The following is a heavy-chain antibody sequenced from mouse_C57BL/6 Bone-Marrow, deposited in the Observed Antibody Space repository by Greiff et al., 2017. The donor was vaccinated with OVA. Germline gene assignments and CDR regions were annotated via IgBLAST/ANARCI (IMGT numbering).Heavy chain of an antibody. CDR2: IDPEDGDT. CDR3: TTSHYYGSSYWYFDV. D-gene: IGHD1-1*01. CDR1: GYAFSSYY. Sequence: VHVKQSGAELVKPGASVKISCKASGYAFSSYYMHWVKQRPEQGLEWIGRIDPEDGDTEYAPKFQGKATMTADTSSNTAYLQLSSLTSEDTAVYYCTTSHYYGSSYWYFDVWGTGTTVTVSS. J-gene: IGHJ1*03. V-gene: IGHV14-1*01.